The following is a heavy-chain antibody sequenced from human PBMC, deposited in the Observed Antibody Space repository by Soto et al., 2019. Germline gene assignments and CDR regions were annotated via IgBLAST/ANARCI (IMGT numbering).Heavy chain of an antibody. Sequence: QVQLVQSGAEVKKPGSSVKVSCKASGGTFSSYAIKWVRRAPGQGLEWMGGIIPIFGTADYAQKFQGRVTITADQSTSTAYMELSSLRSEDTAVYYCAQCLLGVNYYYGMDVWGQGTTVTVS. CDR2: IIPIFGTA. J-gene: IGHJ6*02. D-gene: IGHD3-16*01. CDR1: GGTFSSYA. V-gene: IGHV1-69*13. CDR3: AQCLLGVNYYYGMDV.